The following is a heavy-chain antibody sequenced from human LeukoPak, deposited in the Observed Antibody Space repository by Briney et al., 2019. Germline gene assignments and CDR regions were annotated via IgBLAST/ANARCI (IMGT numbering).Heavy chain of an antibody. CDR2: ISSSSSYI. Sequence: GGSLRLSCAASGFTFSSYSMNWVRQAPGKGLEWVSSISSSSSYIYYADSVKGRFTISRDNAKNSLYLQMNSLRAEDTAVYYCARDPFYCSSTSCQGDYWGQGTLVTVSS. D-gene: IGHD2-2*01. CDR1: GFTFSSYS. CDR3: ARDPFYCSSTSCQGDY. J-gene: IGHJ4*02. V-gene: IGHV3-21*01.